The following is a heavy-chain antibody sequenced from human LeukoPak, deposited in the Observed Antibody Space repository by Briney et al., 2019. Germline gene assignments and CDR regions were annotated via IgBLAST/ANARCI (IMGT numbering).Heavy chain of an antibody. CDR1: GFTFSSYA. V-gene: IGHV3-30*04. CDR3: AKASATVTTHHYYYYMDV. J-gene: IGHJ6*03. D-gene: IGHD4-17*01. Sequence: QPGGSLRLSCAASGFTFSSYAMHWVRQAPGKGLEWVAVILYDGSNKYYADSVKGRFTISRDNSKNTLYLQMNSLRAEDTAVYYCAKASATVTTHHYYYYMDVWGKGTTVTVSS. CDR2: ILYDGSNK.